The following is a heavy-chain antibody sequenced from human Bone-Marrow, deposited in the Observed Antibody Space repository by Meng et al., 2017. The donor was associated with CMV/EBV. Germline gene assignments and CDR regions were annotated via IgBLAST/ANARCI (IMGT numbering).Heavy chain of an antibody. CDR2: IKSKTDGGAT. CDR1: GFTFSNAW. V-gene: IGHV3-15*01. Sequence: GESLKISCAASGFTFSNAWMSWVRQAPGKGLEWVGRIKSKTDGGATDYAAPVKGRFTISGDDSKNTLYLQMKSLKTEDTAVYYCTADFLGVYYFDYWGQGTLVTVSS. CDR3: TADFLGVYYFDY. D-gene: IGHD2-8*01. J-gene: IGHJ4*02.